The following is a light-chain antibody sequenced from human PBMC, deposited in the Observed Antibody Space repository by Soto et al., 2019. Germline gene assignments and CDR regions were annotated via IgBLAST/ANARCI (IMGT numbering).Light chain of an antibody. J-gene: IGKJ1*01. CDR3: QQYLNSPRT. Sequence: VLTQCPGTLSLSPGEGATLSCRASQRVASDLAWYLQKPGQPPRLLIYDASIRATGIPDRISGSGSERDFTLTISRLEPEDAAVYYCQQYLNSPRTFGQGTKVDIK. V-gene: IGKV3-20*01. CDR2: DAS. CDR1: QRVASD.